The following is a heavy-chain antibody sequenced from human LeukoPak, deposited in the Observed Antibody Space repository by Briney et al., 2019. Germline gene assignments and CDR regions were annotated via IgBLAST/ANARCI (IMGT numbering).Heavy chain of an antibody. CDR2: IYPGDSDT. J-gene: IGHJ4*02. CDR1: GYSFTSYW. V-gene: IGHV5-51*01. CDR3: ARLGFLEWLSEEGYFDY. D-gene: IGHD3-3*02. Sequence: GESLKISCKGSGYSFTSYWIGWVRQMPGKGLEWMGIIYPGDSDTRYSPSFQGQVTISADKSITTAYLQWSSLKASDTAMYYCARLGFLEWLSEEGYFDYWGQGTLVTVSS.